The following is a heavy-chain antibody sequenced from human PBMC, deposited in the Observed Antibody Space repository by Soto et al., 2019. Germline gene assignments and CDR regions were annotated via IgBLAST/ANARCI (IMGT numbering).Heavy chain of an antibody. CDR1: GFTFSSSI. J-gene: IGHJ3*02. Sequence: GSLRLSCAASGFTFSSSIISWARQAPGKGLEWVSAISGSGGSTYYADSVKGRFTISRDNSKNTLYLQMDSLRAEDTAVYYCAKDLRRGYYDPGPFEIWGQGTMVTVSS. V-gene: IGHV3-23*01. CDR2: ISGSGGST. CDR3: AKDLRRGYYDPGPFEI. D-gene: IGHD3-22*01.